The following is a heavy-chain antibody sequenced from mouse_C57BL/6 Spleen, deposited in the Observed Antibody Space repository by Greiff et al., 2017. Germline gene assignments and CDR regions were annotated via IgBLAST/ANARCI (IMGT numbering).Heavy chain of an antibody. CDR1: GFNIKNTY. CDR2: IDPANGKT. V-gene: IGHV14-3*01. D-gene: IGHD1-1*01. J-gene: IGHJ2*01. Sequence: EVQLQQSVAELVRPGASVKLSCTASGFNIKNTYMHWVKQRPEQGLEGIGRIDPANGKTKYAPKLQGKATITADTSSTTAYLQLSCLTSDDTAISYCARAPYYYGSSYGDYCDYGGQGTTLTVSS. CDR3: ARAPYYYGSSYGDYCDY.